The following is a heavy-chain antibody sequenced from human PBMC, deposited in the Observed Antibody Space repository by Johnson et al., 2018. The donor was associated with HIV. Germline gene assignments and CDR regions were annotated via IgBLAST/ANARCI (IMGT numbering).Heavy chain of an antibody. CDR2: ISYDGSNK. Sequence: QVQLMESGGGVVQPGRSLRLSCAASGFTFSSYAMHLVRQAPGKGLEWVAVISYDGSNKYYADSVKGRFTISRDNSKNTLYLQMNSLRAEDTAVYYCARVKGAFGIWGQGTMVTVSS. CDR3: ARVKGAFGI. J-gene: IGHJ3*02. CDR1: GFTFSSYA. V-gene: IGHV3-30-3*01.